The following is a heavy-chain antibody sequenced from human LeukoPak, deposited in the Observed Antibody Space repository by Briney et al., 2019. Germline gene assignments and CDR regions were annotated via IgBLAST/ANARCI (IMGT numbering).Heavy chain of an antibody. CDR3: ARLILWETSNAFDI. Sequence: PGGSLRLSCTNSGPTFNRDWMGWLRQAPGKGLEWLAHIKPGESRIFYADSVKGRFALSRDNAKNSVHLQMNSLRAEDTAVYFCARLILWETSNAFDIWGQGTMVTVSS. J-gene: IGHJ3*02. V-gene: IGHV3-7*03. CDR1: GPTFNRDW. CDR2: IKPGESRI. D-gene: IGHD1-26*01.